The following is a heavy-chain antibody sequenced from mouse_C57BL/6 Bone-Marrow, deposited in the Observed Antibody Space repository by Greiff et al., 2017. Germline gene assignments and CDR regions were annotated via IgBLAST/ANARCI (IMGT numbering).Heavy chain of an antibody. CDR1: GYTFTSYG. CDR2: IYPRSGNT. V-gene: IGHV1-81*01. J-gene: IGHJ3*01. Sequence: QVQLQQSGAELARPGASVKLSCKASGYTFTSYGISWVKQRTGQGLEWIGEIYPRSGNTYYNEKFKGKATLTADKSSSTAYMELRSLTSEDSAVYFCARRDAVLGWFADWGQGTLVTVSA. CDR3: ARRDAVLGWFAD. D-gene: IGHD4-1*01.